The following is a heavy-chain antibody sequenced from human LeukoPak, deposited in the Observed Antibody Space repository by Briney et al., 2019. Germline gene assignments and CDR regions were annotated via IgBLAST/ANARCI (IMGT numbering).Heavy chain of an antibody. Sequence: SQTLSLTCTVSGGSISSGTYYWSWIRQPAGKGLEWIGRIYTSGSTNYNPSLKSRVTISVDTSKNQFSLKLSSVTAADTAVYYCARAEVAVAGNYYYMDVWGKGTTVTVSS. CDR3: ARAEVAVAGNYYYMDV. CDR2: IYTSGST. D-gene: IGHD6-19*01. CDR1: GGSISSGTYY. V-gene: IGHV4-61*02. J-gene: IGHJ6*03.